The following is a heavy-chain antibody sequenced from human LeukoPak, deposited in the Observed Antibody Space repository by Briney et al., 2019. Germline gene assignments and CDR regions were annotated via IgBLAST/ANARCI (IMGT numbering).Heavy chain of an antibody. V-gene: IGHV1-18*01. CDR1: GYTLSEYG. Sequence: ASVKVSCKASGYTLSEYGISWVRRAPGQGLEWVGWITTYNGDKKYSQKFQGRVTMTTDTSTRKYYMQLRSLRADDTAVYYCARDCSNGVCFPRDYWGQGTLVTVST. J-gene: IGHJ4*02. D-gene: IGHD2-8*01. CDR2: ITTYNGDK. CDR3: ARDCSNGVCFPRDY.